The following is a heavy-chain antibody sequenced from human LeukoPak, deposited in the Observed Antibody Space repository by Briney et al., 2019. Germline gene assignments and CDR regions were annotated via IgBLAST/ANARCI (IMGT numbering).Heavy chain of an antibody. CDR3: AREGGYCSSTSCPLNYYYYGMDV. CDR1: GFTFSSYG. D-gene: IGHD2-2*01. V-gene: IGHV3-33*01. Sequence: GRSLRLSCAASGFTFSSYGMHWVRQAPGKGPEWVAVIWYDGSNKYYADSVKGRFTISRDNSKNTLYLQMNSLRAEDTAVYYCAREGGYCSSTSCPLNYYYYGMDVWGKGTTVTVSS. J-gene: IGHJ6*04. CDR2: IWYDGSNK.